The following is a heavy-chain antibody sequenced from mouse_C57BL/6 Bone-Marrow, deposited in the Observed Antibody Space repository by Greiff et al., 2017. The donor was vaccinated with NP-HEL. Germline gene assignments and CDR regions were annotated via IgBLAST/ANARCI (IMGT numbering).Heavy chain of an antibody. CDR3: ARQLRSYYFDY. CDR1: GFTFSSYG. D-gene: IGHD1-1*01. J-gene: IGHJ2*01. Sequence: DVHLVESGGDLVKPGGSLKLSCAASGFTFSSYGMSWVRQTPDKRLEWVATISSGGSYTYYPDSVKGRFTISRDNAKNTLYLQMSSLKSEDTAMYYCARQLRSYYFDYWGQGTTLTVSS. V-gene: IGHV5-6*01. CDR2: ISSGGSYT.